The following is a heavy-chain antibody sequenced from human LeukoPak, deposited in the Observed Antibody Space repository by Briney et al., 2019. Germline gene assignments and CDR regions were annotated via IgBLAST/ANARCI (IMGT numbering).Heavy chain of an antibody. CDR3: ARWGHYYGSGSYQTWFDP. CDR2: MNPNSGNT. Sequence: GASVKVSCKASGYTFTSYDINWVRQATGQGLEWMGWMNPNSGNTGYAQKFQGRVTMTRNTSISTAYMELSSLRSEDPAVYYCARWGHYYGSGSYQTWFDPWGQGTLATVSS. D-gene: IGHD3-10*01. CDR1: GYTFTSYD. V-gene: IGHV1-8*01. J-gene: IGHJ5*02.